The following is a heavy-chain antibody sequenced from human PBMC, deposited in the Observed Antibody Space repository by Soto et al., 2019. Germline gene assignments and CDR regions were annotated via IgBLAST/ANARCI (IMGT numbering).Heavy chain of an antibody. V-gene: IGHV1-8*01. CDR1: GYTFSSYD. J-gene: IGHJ6*03. CDR2: MNPNSGDT. CDR3: ARGLKFTTPLVRGVNPYYYYYMDV. Sequence: QVPLVQSGAEVKKPGASVKVSCKASGYTFSSYDINWVRQATGQGLEWMGWMNPNSGDTNYPQKFQGRVTMTRNTSIATAYMELSSLRSEDTAVYYCARGLKFTTPLVRGVNPYYYYYMDVWGEGTTVTVS. D-gene: IGHD3-10*01.